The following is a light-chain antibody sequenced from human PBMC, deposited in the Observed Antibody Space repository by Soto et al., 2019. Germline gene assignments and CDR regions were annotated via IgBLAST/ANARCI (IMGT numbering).Light chain of an antibody. V-gene: IGLV2-14*01. CDR3: ISYASINTYV. CDR2: DVT. Sequence: QSVLTQPASVSGSPGQSITISCTGTSSVVGGYDYVSWYQQHPGKAPKLMIYDVTNRPSGVSNRFSGSKSGNTASLTTSGLQAEDEADYYCISYASINTYVFGTGTKVTVL. J-gene: IGLJ1*01. CDR1: SSVVGGYDY.